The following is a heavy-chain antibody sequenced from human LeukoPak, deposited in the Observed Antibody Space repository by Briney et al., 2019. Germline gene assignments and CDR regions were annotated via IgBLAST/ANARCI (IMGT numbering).Heavy chain of an antibody. V-gene: IGHV4-59*01. CDR1: GDSIRVSH. J-gene: IGHJ6*02. Sequence: SETLSLTCTVSGDSIRVSHWTCVRQPPGQGLEWIGQIHYSGRADYNPSLTRRITNSVDTSKNQMSLTLTSVTAADTAIYYCVKFGVDYDMGVWGQGTTVTVSS. D-gene: IGHD3-16*01. CDR2: IHYSGRA. CDR3: VKFGVDYDMGV.